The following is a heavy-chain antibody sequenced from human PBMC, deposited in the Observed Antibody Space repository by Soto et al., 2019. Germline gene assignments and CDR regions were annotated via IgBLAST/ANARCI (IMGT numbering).Heavy chain of an antibody. CDR2: ISGSDGST. CDR3: ASPPRATVTDNIFDY. D-gene: IGHD4-17*01. J-gene: IGHJ4*02. V-gene: IGHV3-23*01. CDR1: GLTFNSYA. Sequence: WGSLRLSCSASGLTFNSYAMSWFRQAPGKGLEWVSAISGSDGSTYYADSVKGRFTISRDNSKNTLYLQMSSLRAEDTAVYYCASPPRATVTDNIFDYWGQGTLVTVSS.